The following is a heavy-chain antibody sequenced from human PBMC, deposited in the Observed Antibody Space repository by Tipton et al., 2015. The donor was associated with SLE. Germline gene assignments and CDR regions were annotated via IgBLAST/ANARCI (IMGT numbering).Heavy chain of an antibody. CDR3: ARGWTKGSGSFAEYFQN. J-gene: IGHJ1*01. CDR2: IYYSGST. CDR1: GDSISSGGYY. V-gene: IGHV4-61*08. Sequence: GDSISSGGYYWSWIRQPPGKGLEWIGYIYYSGSTNYNPSLKSRVTISVDTSKNQFSLNLSSVTAADTAVYYCARGWTKGSGSFAEYFQNWGQGTLVTVSS. D-gene: IGHD1-26*01.